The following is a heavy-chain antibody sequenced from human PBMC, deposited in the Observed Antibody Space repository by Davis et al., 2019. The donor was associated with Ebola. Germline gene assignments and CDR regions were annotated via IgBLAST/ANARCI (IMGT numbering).Heavy chain of an antibody. CDR2: ISNDGSNK. CDR1: GFTFSSYE. D-gene: IGHD4-17*01. Sequence: GGSLRLSCAASGFTFSSYEMNWVRQAPGKGLEWVAVISNDGSNKYYADSVKGRFTISRDNSKNTLYLQMNSLRAEDTAVYYCARVLRHHDYGDYSNYYYYGMDVWGQGTTVTVSS. CDR3: ARVLRHHDYGDYSNYYYYGMDV. J-gene: IGHJ6*02. V-gene: IGHV3-30*03.